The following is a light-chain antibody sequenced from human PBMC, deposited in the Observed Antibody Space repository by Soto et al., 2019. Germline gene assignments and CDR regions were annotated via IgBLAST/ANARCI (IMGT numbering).Light chain of an antibody. CDR1: QSVNSN. J-gene: IGKJ2*01. V-gene: IGKV3-15*01. CDR2: GAS. CDR3: QQYNNRPPDT. Sequence: EIVMTQSPATLSVSPGERATLSCRASQSVNSNLAWYQQKPGQAPRLLIYGASTRVAGIPARFSGSGYGTEFSLTISSLQSEDFAVYYCQQYNNRPPDTFGQGTKLEIK.